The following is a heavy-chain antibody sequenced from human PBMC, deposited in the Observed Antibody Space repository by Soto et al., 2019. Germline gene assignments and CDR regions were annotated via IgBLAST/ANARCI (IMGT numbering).Heavy chain of an antibody. D-gene: IGHD5-12*01. CDR2: IFSSGST. Sequence: SETLSLTCTGSGGSINTFYWSWVRQPAGKGLEWIGRIFSSGSTSFNPSLESRVAMSVDTSKNHFSLNLSSVTAADMAVYYCAREGSYSAYNFAHGIQLWSFDFWGQGALVTVSS. V-gene: IGHV4-4*07. CDR3: AREGSYSAYNFAHGIQLWSFDF. J-gene: IGHJ4*02. CDR1: GGSINTFY.